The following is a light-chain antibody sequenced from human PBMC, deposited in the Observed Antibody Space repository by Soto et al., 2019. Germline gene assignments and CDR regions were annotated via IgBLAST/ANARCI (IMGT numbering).Light chain of an antibody. Sequence: EIVLTQSPGTLSLSPGDRATLSCRASQSVSNNYLGWYQQKPGQAPRLLVYGASRRATGIPDRFSGSGSWTDFALTISWLEDEDFAVDYCQQYGNSLPWTFGQGTKVEI. J-gene: IGKJ1*01. V-gene: IGKV3-20*01. CDR3: QQYGNSLPWT. CDR2: GAS. CDR1: QSVSNNY.